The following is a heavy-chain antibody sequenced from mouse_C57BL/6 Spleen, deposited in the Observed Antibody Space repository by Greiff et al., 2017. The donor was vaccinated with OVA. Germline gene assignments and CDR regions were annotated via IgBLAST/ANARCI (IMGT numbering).Heavy chain of an antibody. CDR1: GFTFNTYA. J-gene: IGHJ4*01. Sequence: EVQVVESGGGLVQPKGSLKLSCAASGFTFNTYAMHWVRQAPGKGLEWVARIRSKSSNYATYYADSVKDRFTISRDDSQSMLYLQMNNLKTEDTAMYYCVRVADYDVDYYAMDYWGQGTSVTVSS. D-gene: IGHD2-4*01. CDR3: VRVADYDVDYYAMDY. CDR2: IRSKSSNYAT. V-gene: IGHV10-3*01.